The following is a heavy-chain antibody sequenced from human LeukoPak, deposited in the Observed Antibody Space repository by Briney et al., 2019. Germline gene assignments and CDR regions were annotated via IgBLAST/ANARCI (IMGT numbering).Heavy chain of an antibody. CDR2: IWYDGSNK. CDR1: GFTFSSYG. Sequence: GGSLRLSCAASGFTFSSYGMHWVRQAPGKGLEWVAVIWYDGSNKYYADSVKGRFTISRDNSKNTLYLQMNSLRAEDTAVYYCAREIRPGVIRGGVVYWGQGTLVTVSS. V-gene: IGHV3-33*01. J-gene: IGHJ4*02. CDR3: AREIRPGVIRGGVVY. D-gene: IGHD3-10*01.